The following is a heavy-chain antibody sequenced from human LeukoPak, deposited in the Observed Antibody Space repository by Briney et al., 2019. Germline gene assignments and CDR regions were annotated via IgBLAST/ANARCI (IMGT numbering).Heavy chain of an antibody. CDR2: IYYSGST. CDR3: ARAASLWFGENDAFDI. CDR1: GGSISSYY. D-gene: IGHD3-10*01. Sequence: SETLSLTCTVSGGSISSYYWSWIRQPPGKGLEWIGYIYYSGSTNYNPSLKSRVTISVDTSKNQFSLKLSSVTAADTAVYYCARAASLWFGENDAFDIWGQGTMVTVSS. V-gene: IGHV4-59*01. J-gene: IGHJ3*02.